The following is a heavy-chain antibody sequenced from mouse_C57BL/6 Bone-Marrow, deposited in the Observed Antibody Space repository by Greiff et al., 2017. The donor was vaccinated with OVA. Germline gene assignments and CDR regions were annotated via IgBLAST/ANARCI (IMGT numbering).Heavy chain of an antibody. D-gene: IGHD1-1*01. Sequence: VQLQESGAELVRPGASVTLSCKASGYTFTDYEMHWVKQTPVHGLEWIGAIDPETGGTAYNQKFKGKAILTADKSSSTAYMELRSLTSEDSAVYYCTPVTTVVDFDYWGQGTTLTVSS. V-gene: IGHV1-15*01. CDR3: TPVTTVVDFDY. J-gene: IGHJ2*01. CDR1: GYTFTDYE. CDR2: IDPETGGT.